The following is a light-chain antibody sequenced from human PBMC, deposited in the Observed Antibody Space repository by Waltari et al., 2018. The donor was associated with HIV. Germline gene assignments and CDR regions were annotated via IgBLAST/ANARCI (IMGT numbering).Light chain of an antibody. CDR1: TSNIENNY. CDR2: NSD. V-gene: IGLV1-47*02. Sequence: QSVLTQPPSASGTPGQSVTISCSGSTSNIENNYVSWYQQVPGAAPKLLIYNSDQRPAGVPDRFSGSKSGSSASLAISGLRSEDEAHYHCAAWDDSLGDGFFGGGTKLTVL. CDR3: AAWDDSLGDGF. J-gene: IGLJ2*01.